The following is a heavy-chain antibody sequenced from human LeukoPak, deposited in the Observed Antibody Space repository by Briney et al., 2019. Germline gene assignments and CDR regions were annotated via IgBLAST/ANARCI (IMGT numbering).Heavy chain of an antibody. J-gene: IGHJ4*02. V-gene: IGHV3-74*01. CDR3: ARDGYEDPFDY. D-gene: IGHD5-12*01. CDR2: INGDGSST. Sequence: GGSLRLSCAASGFTFSRYWMHWVRHAPGKGLVWVSRINGDGSSTSYADSVKGRLTISRDNATNTVYLQMNSLRAEDTAVYYCARDGYEDPFDYWGQGALVTVSS. CDR1: GFTFSRYW.